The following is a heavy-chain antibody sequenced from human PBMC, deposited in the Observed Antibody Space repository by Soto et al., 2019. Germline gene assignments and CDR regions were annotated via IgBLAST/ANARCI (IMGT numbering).Heavy chain of an antibody. CDR2: ISGYSGDT. J-gene: IGHJ6*02. CDR1: GYTFTTYG. CDR3: ARVPSSWYYYYGMDV. V-gene: IGHV1-18*04. D-gene: IGHD6-13*01. Sequence: AASVKVSCKASGYTFTTYGISWVRQAPGQGLEWMGWISGYSGDTNYAQKLQGRVTVTTDASTSTAYMELRSLRSDDTAVYYCARVPSSWYYYYGMDVWGQGTTVTVSS.